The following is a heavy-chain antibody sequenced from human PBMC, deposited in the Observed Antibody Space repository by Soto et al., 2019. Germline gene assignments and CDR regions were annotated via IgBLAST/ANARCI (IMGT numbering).Heavy chain of an antibody. CDR2: ISSSATTT. Sequence: GGSLRLSCAASGFTFSSYSMNWVRQAPGKGLEWVSDISSSATTTSYANPVKGRFTISRDDAKNSLSLQMNSLRAEDTAVYYCARLTFMALRSSATYMYVCGPATSVIASS. D-gene: IGHD2-21*01. J-gene: IGHJ6*02. CDR1: GFTFSSYS. V-gene: IGHV3-48*01. CDR3: ARLTFMALRSSATYMYV.